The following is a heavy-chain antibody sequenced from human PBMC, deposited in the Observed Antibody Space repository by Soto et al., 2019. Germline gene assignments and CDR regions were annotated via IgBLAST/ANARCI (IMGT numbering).Heavy chain of an antibody. CDR3: VKVENRFYDY. V-gene: IGHV3-23*01. CDR1: GFTFSNYA. Sequence: EVQLLESGGDLVQPGGSLRLSCAASGFTFSNYAMAWVRQAPGKGLEWVSTITGSGGTTYSADSVKGRVNLSRDNSKNTVHLQMSSLRAEDTAVYYCVKVENRFYDYWGQGTLVTVSS. J-gene: IGHJ4*02. D-gene: IGHD3-3*01. CDR2: ITGSGGTT.